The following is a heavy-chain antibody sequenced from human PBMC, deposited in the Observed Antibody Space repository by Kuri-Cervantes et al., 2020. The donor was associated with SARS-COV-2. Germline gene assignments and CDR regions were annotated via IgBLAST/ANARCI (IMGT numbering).Heavy chain of an antibody. CDR3: AIDKGRGAFDH. D-gene: IGHD6-25*01. CDR2: ISGSSPFT. Sequence: GESLKISCETSGFSFTDYYVSWIRQIPGGGLEWPSFISGSSPFTNSADSVKGRLTISKDNAKTSVYLQMTSLRAEDTALYYCAIDKGRGAFDHWGQGTLVTVSS. J-gene: IGHJ4*02. V-gene: IGHV3-11*06. CDR1: GFSFTDYY.